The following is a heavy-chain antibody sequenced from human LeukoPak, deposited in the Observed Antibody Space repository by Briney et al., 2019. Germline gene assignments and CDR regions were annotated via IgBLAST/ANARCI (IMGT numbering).Heavy chain of an antibody. J-gene: IGHJ4*02. Sequence: GGSLRLSCAASGFTFSSYAMSWVRQAPGKGLEWVSVIRVGGGMTYYADSVKGRFTISRDNFKDTLYLQMNSLRAEDTAVYYCAKAGGGYCSSTSCSHDYWGQGTPVTVSS. V-gene: IGHV3-23*01. CDR1: GFTFSSYA. CDR2: IRVGGGMT. CDR3: AKAGGGYCSSTSCSHDY. D-gene: IGHD2-2*01.